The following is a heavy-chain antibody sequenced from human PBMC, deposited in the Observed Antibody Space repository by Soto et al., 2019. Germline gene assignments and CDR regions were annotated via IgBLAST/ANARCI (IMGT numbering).Heavy chain of an antibody. CDR1: GGSISSGSFY. Sequence: PSETLSLTCTVSGGSISSGSFYWNWIRQHPGKGLEWIGCISYSGSTYYNPSLKSRATISVDTSKNQFSLNLSSVTAADTAVYFCARVEGDSSSFYYGMDVWGQGTTVTVSS. CDR2: ISYSGST. D-gene: IGHD6-6*01. J-gene: IGHJ6*02. CDR3: ARVEGDSSSFYYGMDV. V-gene: IGHV4-31*03.